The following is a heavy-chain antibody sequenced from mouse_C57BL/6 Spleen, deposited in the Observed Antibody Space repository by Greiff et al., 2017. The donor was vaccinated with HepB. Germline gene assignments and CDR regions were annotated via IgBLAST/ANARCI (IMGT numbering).Heavy chain of an antibody. J-gene: IGHJ1*03. CDR3: TRSMVTGYFDV. CDR1: GYTFTDYE. Sequence: VQLQQSGAELVRPGASVTLSCKASGYTFTDYEMHWVKQTPVHGLEWIGAIDPETGGTAYNQKFKGKAILTADKSSSTAYMELRSLTSEDYAVYYCTRSMVTGYFDVWGTGTTVTVSS. CDR2: IDPETGGT. V-gene: IGHV1-15*01. D-gene: IGHD2-2*01.